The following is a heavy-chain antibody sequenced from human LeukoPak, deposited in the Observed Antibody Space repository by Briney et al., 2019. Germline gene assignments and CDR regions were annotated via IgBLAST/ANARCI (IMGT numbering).Heavy chain of an antibody. D-gene: IGHD1-26*01. J-gene: IGHJ4*02. CDR1: GFTFSSYS. CDR2: ISSSSSTI. Sequence: GGSLRLYCAASGFTFSSYSMNWVRQAPGKGLEWVSYISSSSSTIYYADSVKGRFTISRDNAKNSLYLQMNSLRAEDTAVYYCARGIVGLESGYWGQGTLVTVSS. V-gene: IGHV3-48*01. CDR3: ARGIVGLESGY.